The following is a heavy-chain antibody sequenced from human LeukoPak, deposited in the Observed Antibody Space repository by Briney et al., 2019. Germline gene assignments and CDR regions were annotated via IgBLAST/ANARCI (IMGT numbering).Heavy chain of an antibody. J-gene: IGHJ5*02. V-gene: IGHV1-18*01. D-gene: IGHD2-2*01. CDR3: ARDVHYCSSTSCYLYQFDP. Sequence: ASVKVSCKASGYTFTGYGISWVRQAPGQGLEWMGWISAYNGNTNYAQKLQGRVTMTTDTSTSTAYMELRSLRSDDTAVYYCARDVHYCSSTSCYLYQFDPWGQGTLVTVSP. CDR2: ISAYNGNT. CDR1: GYTFTGYG.